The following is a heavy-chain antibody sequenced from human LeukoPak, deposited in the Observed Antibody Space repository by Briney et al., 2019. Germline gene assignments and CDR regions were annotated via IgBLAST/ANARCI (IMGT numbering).Heavy chain of an antibody. J-gene: IGHJ4*02. CDR2: IYLNHDN. V-gene: IGHV2-5*01. CDR3: AHPGGYCSSTSCYNH. D-gene: IGHD2-2*02. CDR1: GFSLSTRGGG. Sequence: SGXXXLQPTPTLTLTCTSSGFSLSTRGGGVGWIRQPPGKALEWLSLIYLNHDNRYTPSLKSRLTITQDTSKNQVLLTMTNMDPVDTATYYCAHPGGYCSSTSCYNHWGQGTLVTVSS.